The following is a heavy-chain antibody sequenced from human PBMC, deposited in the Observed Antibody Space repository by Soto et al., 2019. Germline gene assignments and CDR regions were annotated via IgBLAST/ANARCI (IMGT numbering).Heavy chain of an antibody. CDR2: ISYDGSNK. CDR1: GFTFSSYA. CDR3: ARDLVAAVRGVIRVYYGMDV. D-gene: IGHD3-10*01. V-gene: IGHV3-30-3*01. J-gene: IGHJ6*02. Sequence: PGGSLRLSCAASGFTFSSYAMHWVRQAPGKGLEWVAVISYDGSNKYYADSVKGRFTISRDNSKNTLYLQMNSLRAEDTAVYYCARDLVAAVRGVIRVYYGMDVWGQGTTVTVSS.